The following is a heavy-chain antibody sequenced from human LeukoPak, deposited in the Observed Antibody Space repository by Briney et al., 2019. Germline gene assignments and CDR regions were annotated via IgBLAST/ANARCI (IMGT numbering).Heavy chain of an antibody. D-gene: IGHD1-26*01. CDR2: IYYSGST. V-gene: IGHV4-59*01. J-gene: IGHJ6*03. CDR1: GGSISSYY. Sequence: PSETLSLTCTVSGGSISSYYWSWIRQPPGKGLEWIGYIYYSGSTNYNPSLKSRVTISVDTSKNQFSLKLSSVTAADTAVYYCARDRATYYYHYMDVWGKGTTVTVSS. CDR3: ARDRATYYYHYMDV.